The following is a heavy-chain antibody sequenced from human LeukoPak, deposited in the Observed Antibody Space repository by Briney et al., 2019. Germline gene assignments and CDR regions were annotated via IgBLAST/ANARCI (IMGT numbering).Heavy chain of an antibody. J-gene: IGHJ4*02. CDR1: GYIFANYW. Sequence: GESLKISCKGSGYIFANYWIAWVRQMPGRGLEWMGVIHIVDSEIGYSPPFQGQVTISADKSISTAYLQWSSLKASDSAMYYCARLPSGYDYLGPADYWGQGTLVTVSS. CDR2: IHIVDSEI. CDR3: ARLPSGYDYLGPADY. D-gene: IGHD5-12*01. V-gene: IGHV5-51*01.